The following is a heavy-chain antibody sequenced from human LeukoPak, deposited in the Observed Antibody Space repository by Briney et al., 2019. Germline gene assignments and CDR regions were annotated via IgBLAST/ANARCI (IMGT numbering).Heavy chain of an antibody. CDR3: ARDGGIAVAGDAFDI. V-gene: IGHV3-48*01. D-gene: IGHD6-19*01. Sequence: GGSLRLSCAASGFTFSSYSMNWVRQAPGKGLEWVSYISSSSSTIYYADSVKGRFTISRDNAKNSLYLQMNSLRAEDTAVYYCARDGGIAVAGDAFDIWGQGTVVTVSS. CDR1: GFTFSSYS. CDR2: ISSSSSTI. J-gene: IGHJ3*02.